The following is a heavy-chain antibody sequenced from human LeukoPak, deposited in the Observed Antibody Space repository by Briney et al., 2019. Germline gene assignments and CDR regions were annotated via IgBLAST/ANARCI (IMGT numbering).Heavy chain of an antibody. CDR3: AREPRRRDYYDSSGYYYVGAFDI. J-gene: IGHJ3*02. CDR1: GYTFTSYY. CDR2: INPSGGST. Sequence: GASVKVSCKASGYTFTSYYMHWVRQAPGQGLEWMGIINPSGGSTSYAQKFQGRVTMTRDTSISTAYMGLSRLRSDDTAVYYCAREPRRRDYYDSSGYYYVGAFDIWGQGTMVTVSS. V-gene: IGHV1-46*01. D-gene: IGHD3-22*01.